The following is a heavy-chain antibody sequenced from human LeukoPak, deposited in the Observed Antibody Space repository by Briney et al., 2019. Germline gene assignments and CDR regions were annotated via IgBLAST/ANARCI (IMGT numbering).Heavy chain of an antibody. CDR2: IYPGDSDT. J-gene: IGHJ4*02. Sequence: GESLKISCKGSGYSFTSYWIGWVRQMPGKGLEWMGIIYPGDSDTRYSPSFQGQVTISADKSISTAYLQWSSLKASDTALYYCARQRVGSSGYIGSGFDYWGQGTLVTVSS. V-gene: IGHV5-51*01. D-gene: IGHD3-22*01. CDR1: GYSFTSYW. CDR3: ARQRVGSSGYIGSGFDY.